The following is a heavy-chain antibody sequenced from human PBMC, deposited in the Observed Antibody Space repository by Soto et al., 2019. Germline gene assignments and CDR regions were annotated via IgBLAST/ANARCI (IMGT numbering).Heavy chain of an antibody. D-gene: IGHD6-6*01. CDR3: ARGVYKDYYYSGMDV. J-gene: IGHJ6*02. V-gene: IGHV1-18*04. CDR1: GYTFTSYG. CDR2: ISAYNGNT. Sequence: SVKVSCKASGYTFTSYGISWVRQAPGQGLEWMGWISAYNGNTNYAQKLQGRVTMTTDTSTSTAYMELRSLRSDDTAVYYCARGVYKDYYYSGMDVWGQGSTVTVSS.